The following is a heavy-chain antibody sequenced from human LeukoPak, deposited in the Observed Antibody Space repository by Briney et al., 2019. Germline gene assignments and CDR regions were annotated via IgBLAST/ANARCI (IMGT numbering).Heavy chain of an antibody. CDR2: ISGSGGST. J-gene: IGHJ4*02. V-gene: IGHV3-23*01. D-gene: IGHD3-10*01. CDR1: GFTFSSYA. CDR3: AKCPGGVTMVRGVIPHPFDY. Sequence: PGGSLRLSCAASGFTFSSYAMSWVRQAPGKGLEWVSAISGSGGSTYYADSVKGRFTISRDNSKNTLYLQMNSLRADDTAVYYCAKCPGGVTMVRGVIPHPFDYWGQGTLVTVSS.